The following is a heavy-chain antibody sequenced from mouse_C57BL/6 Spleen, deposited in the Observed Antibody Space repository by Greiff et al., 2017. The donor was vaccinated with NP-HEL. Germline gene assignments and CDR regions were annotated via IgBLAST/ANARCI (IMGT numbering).Heavy chain of an antibody. D-gene: IGHD2-4*01. J-gene: IGHJ2*01. CDR3: ARREDDYGVRYFDY. CDR2: IYPGDGDN. V-gene: IGHV1-80*01. Sequence: VKLMESGAELVKPGASVKISCKASGYAFSSYWMNWVKQRPGKGLEWIGQIYPGDGDNNYNGKFKGKATLTADKSSSTAYMQLSSLTSEDAAVYFCARREDDYGVRYFDYWGQGTTLTVSS. CDR1: GYAFSSYW.